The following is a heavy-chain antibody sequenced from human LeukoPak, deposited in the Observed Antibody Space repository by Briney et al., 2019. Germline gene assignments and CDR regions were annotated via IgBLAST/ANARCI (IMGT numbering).Heavy chain of an antibody. CDR3: AKGPLRGTAAAIDY. Sequence: PGKSLRLSCAASGFTFNNYGMHWVRQAPGKGLEWVAVISYDGRNIHYPDSVKGRLTISRDISTDTLWLQMDSLRTEDTAVYYCAKGPLRGTAAAIDYWGQGTLATVSS. CDR2: ISYDGRNI. V-gene: IGHV3-30*18. CDR1: GFTFNNYG. D-gene: IGHD2-2*01. J-gene: IGHJ4*02.